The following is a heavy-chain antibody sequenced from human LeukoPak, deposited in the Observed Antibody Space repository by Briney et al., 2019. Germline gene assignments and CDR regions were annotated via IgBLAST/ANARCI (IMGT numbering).Heavy chain of an antibody. Sequence: SETLSLTCTVSGGSISSSSYYWGWIRQPPGKGLEWIGSIYYSGSTYYNPSLKSRVTISVDTSKNQFSLKLSSVTAADTAVYYCARRFLEFVDWGQGTLVTVSS. J-gene: IGHJ4*02. CDR1: GGSISSSSYY. V-gene: IGHV4-39*07. CDR3: ARRFLEFVD. D-gene: IGHD3-3*01. CDR2: IYYSGST.